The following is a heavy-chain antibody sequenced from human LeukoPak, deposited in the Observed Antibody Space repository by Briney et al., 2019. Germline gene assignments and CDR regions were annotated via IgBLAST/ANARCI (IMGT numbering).Heavy chain of an antibody. CDR3: ARHYYYASGSPFDY. CDR2: INHSGST. CDR1: GGSISSYY. Sequence: SETLSLTCTVSGGSISSYYWSWIRQPPEKGLEWIGEINHSGSTNYNPSLKSRVTISVDTSKNQVSLGLSSVTAADTAVYYCARHYYYASGSPFDYWGQGTLVTVSS. D-gene: IGHD3-10*01. V-gene: IGHV4-34*01. J-gene: IGHJ4*02.